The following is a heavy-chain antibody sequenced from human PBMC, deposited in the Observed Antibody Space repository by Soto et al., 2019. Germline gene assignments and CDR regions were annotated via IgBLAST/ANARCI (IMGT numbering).Heavy chain of an antibody. J-gene: IGHJ6*02. CDR3: AASIFYYGMDV. Sequence: GGSLRLSCAASGFTFSSYGMHWVRQAPGKGLEWVAVISYDGSNKYYADSVKGRFTISRDNSKNTLYLQMNSLGAEDTAVYYCAASIFYYGMDVWGQGTTVTVSS. CDR1: GFTFSSYG. V-gene: IGHV3-30*03. CDR2: ISYDGSNK.